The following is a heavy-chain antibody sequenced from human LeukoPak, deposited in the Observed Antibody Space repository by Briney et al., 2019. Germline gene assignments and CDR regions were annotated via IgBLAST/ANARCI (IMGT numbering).Heavy chain of an antibody. Sequence: PSETLSLTCTVSGGSISGSSYSWAWLRQPPGKGLEWIGSIYYSGSTYYNPSLKSRITISVDTSKNQFSLKVSSVTAADTAVYYCARQYGSGSKWGQGTLVTVSS. D-gene: IGHD3-10*01. CDR1: GGSISGSSYS. J-gene: IGHJ4*02. CDR3: ARQYGSGSK. CDR2: IYYSGST. V-gene: IGHV4-39*01.